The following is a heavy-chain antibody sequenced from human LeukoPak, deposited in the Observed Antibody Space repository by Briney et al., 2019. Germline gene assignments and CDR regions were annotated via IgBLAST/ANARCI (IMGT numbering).Heavy chain of an antibody. D-gene: IGHD6-6*01. V-gene: IGHV4-61*02. CDR2: IYTSGST. CDR3: AGSTIAARQALFDY. J-gene: IGHJ4*02. Sequence: PSETLSLTCTVSGGSISSGSYYWSWLRQPAGKGLEWIGRIYTSGSTNYNPSLKSRVTISVDTSKNQFSLNLSSVTAADTAVYYCAGSTIAARQALFDYWGQGTLVTVSS. CDR1: GGSISSGSYY.